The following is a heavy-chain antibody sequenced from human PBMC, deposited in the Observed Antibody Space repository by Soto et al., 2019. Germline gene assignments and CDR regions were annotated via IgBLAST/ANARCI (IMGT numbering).Heavy chain of an antibody. J-gene: IGHJ6*02. CDR2: IIPIFGTA. V-gene: IGHV1-69*06. Sequence: QVQLVQSGAEVKKPGSSVKVSCKASGGTFSSYAISWVRQAPGQGLEWMGGIIPIFGTANYAQKFQGRVTITADKSTSTAYMELSSLRSENTAVYYCAGCPTVTTSSYYYYGMDVWGQGTTVTVSS. D-gene: IGHD4-17*01. CDR1: GGTFSSYA. CDR3: AGCPTVTTSSYYYYGMDV.